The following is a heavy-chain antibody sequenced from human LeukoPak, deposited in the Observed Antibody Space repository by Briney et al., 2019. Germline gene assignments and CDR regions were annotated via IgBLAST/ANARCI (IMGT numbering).Heavy chain of an antibody. CDR1: GGSVSNSSYY. J-gene: IGHJ4*02. CDR3: ARQGKQLWFAHDY. CDR2: IYYSGST. D-gene: IGHD5-18*01. Sequence: PSETLSLTCSVSGGSVSNSSYYWGWIRQPPGKGLEWIGSIYYSGSTYYNPSLKSRVTISVDTSKNQFSLKLGSVTAADTAVYYCARQGKQLWFAHDYWGQGTLVTVSS. V-gene: IGHV4-39*01.